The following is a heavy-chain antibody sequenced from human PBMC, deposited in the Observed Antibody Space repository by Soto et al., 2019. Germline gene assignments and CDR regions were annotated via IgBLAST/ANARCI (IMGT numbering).Heavy chain of an antibody. CDR3: AKDLGYSYGGFFDY. CDR2: VSSAGSTK. D-gene: IGHD5-18*01. Sequence: QVQLVESGGGVVQPERSLRLSCAASGFIFSNYGMHWVRQAPGKGLEWVAVVSSAGSTKYHADSVKGRFTISRDNSKNTVFLQMNSLRAEDTAVYYCAKDLGYSYGGFFDYWGQGTLVTVSS. V-gene: IGHV3-30*18. CDR1: GFIFSNYG. J-gene: IGHJ4*02.